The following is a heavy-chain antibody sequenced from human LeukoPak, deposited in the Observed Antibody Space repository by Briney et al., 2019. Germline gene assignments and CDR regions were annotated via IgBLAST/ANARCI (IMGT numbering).Heavy chain of an antibody. D-gene: IGHD2-15*01. CDR1: GFTVSSSY. CDR2: FYRGDST. J-gene: IGHJ4*02. CDR3: AREVVSIPSYFES. V-gene: IGHV3-53*01. Sequence: GGSLRLSCAASGFTVSSSYMYWVRQAPGRGLEGVSFFYRGDSTYYAESVRGRFTIPRDNSKNTLYLLMNSLIPEDTAVYYCAREVVSIPSYFESWGQGTLVTVSS.